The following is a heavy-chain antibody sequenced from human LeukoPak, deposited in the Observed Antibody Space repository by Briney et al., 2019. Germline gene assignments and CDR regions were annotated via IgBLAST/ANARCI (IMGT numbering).Heavy chain of an antibody. D-gene: IGHD3-22*01. V-gene: IGHV1-2*02. CDR3: ARVGNYYDSSGYYYSAEDY. J-gene: IGHJ4*02. CDR1: GYTFTGYY. CDR2: INPNSGGT. Sequence: ASVKVSCKASGYTFTGYYMHWVRQAPGQGLEWMGWINPNSGGTNYAQKFQGRVTMTRDTSISTAYMELRSLRSDDTAVYYCARVGNYYDSSGYYYSAEDYWGQGTLVTVSS.